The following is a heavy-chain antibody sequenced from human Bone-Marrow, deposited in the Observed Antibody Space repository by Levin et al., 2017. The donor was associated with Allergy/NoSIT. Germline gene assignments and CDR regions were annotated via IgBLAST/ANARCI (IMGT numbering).Heavy chain of an antibody. CDR2: INPNSGGT. D-gene: IGHD1-26*01. CDR3: ARDRAAGSPSRVSDL. Sequence: AASVKVSCKASGYTFTGFYIHWLRQAPGQGPEWLGWINPNSGGTNYAPKFRGRFTATRDTSISTVYMDLSRLTSDDTAFYYCARDRAAGSPSRVSDLWGQGTLVTVSS. CDR1: GYTFTGFY. J-gene: IGHJ4*01. V-gene: IGHV1-2*02.